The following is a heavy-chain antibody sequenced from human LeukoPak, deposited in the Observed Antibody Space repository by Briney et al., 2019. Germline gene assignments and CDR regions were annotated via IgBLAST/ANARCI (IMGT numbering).Heavy chain of an antibody. CDR1: GSPTSSTFY. D-gene: IGHD6-6*01. CDR3: ARHSGWIAASTTTIDWFDP. V-gene: IGHV4-38-2*01. J-gene: IGHJ5*02. Sequence: SETPSLTSAVSGSPTSSTFYWGWIRRPPGKGLEWIVSTLHSETSYYNPSLKSRVTTSVDTSKNQFSLRLSAVAAADTAVYYCARHSGWIAASTTTIDWFDPWGQGSLVTVSS. CDR2: TLHSETS.